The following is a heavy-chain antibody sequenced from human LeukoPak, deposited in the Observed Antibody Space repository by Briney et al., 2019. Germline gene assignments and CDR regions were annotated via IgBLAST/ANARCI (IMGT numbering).Heavy chain of an antibody. Sequence: SETLSLTCTVSGGSISGYYWSWIRQPAGKGLEWIGRIYTSGSTNYNPSLKSRVTMSVDTSKNQFSLKLSSVTAADTAVYYCARTLLWFGELNAFDIWGQGTMVTVSS. CDR2: IYTSGST. CDR1: GGSISGYY. D-gene: IGHD3-10*01. J-gene: IGHJ3*02. V-gene: IGHV4-4*07. CDR3: ARTLLWFGELNAFDI.